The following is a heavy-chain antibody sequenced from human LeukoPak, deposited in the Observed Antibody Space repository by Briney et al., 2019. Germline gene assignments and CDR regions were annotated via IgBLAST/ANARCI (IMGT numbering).Heavy chain of an antibody. CDR1: GYTFTGYY. D-gene: IGHD1-14*01. CDR2: INPNSSGT. Sequence: ASVKVSCKASGYTFTGYYMHWVRQAPGQGLEWMGWINPNSSGTNYAQKFQGRVTMTRDTSISTAYMELSRLRSDDTAVYYCAAITYYYYGMDVWGQGTTVTVSS. CDR3: AAITYYYYGMDV. J-gene: IGHJ6*02. V-gene: IGHV1-2*02.